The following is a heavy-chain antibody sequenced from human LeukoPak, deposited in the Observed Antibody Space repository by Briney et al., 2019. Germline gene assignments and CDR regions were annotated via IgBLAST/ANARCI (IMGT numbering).Heavy chain of an antibody. CDR3: ARDGLSNSYYYYYMDV. Sequence: ASVKVSCKASGYTFTSYYMHWLRQAPGQGLEWMGIINPSGGSTSYAQKFQGRVTMTRDMSTSTVYMELSSLRSEDTAVYYCARDGLSNSYYYYYMDVWGKGTTVTVSS. J-gene: IGHJ6*03. CDR2: INPSGGST. V-gene: IGHV1-46*01. D-gene: IGHD4-11*01. CDR1: GYTFTSYY.